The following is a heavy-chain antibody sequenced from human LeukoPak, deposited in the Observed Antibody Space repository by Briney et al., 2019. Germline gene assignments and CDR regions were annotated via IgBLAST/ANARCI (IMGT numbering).Heavy chain of an antibody. Sequence: GASVKVSCKASGYTFTSYGISWVRQAPGQGLEWMGWISAYNGNTNYAQKLQGRVTMTTDTSTSTAHMELRSLRSDDTAVYYCARYNGYSSGWYVPNPTFDYWGQGTLVTVSS. CDR2: ISAYNGNT. CDR3: ARYNGYSSGWYVPNPTFDY. V-gene: IGHV1-18*04. CDR1: GYTFTSYG. D-gene: IGHD6-19*01. J-gene: IGHJ4*02.